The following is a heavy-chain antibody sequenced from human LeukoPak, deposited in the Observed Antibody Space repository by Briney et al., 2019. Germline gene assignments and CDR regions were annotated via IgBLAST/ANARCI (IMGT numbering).Heavy chain of an antibody. D-gene: IGHD3-10*01. CDR2: IFYSGST. CDR1: GDSISSYY. J-gene: IGHJ3*02. V-gene: IGHV4-59*12. CDR3: AKSNGYGLVDI. Sequence: SETLSLTCTVSGDSISSYYWSWIRQPPGKGLEWIGNIFYSGSTYYSPSLKSRVTISLDTSRNQFSLKLNSVTAADTAVYYCAKSNGYGLVDIWGQGTMVTVSS.